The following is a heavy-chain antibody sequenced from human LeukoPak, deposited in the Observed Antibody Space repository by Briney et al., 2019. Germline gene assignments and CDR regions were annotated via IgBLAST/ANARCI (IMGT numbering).Heavy chain of an antibody. D-gene: IGHD5-18*01. V-gene: IGHV1-18*01. CDR2: ISAYTGNT. CDR3: AGYSYGYDAFDI. Sequence: ASVKVSCKASGYTLTNNGITWVRLAPGQGLEWMGWISAYTGNTNYAQKLQGRVTMTTDTSTSTAYMELRSLRSDDTDVYYCAGYSYGYDAFDIWGQGTMVTVSS. J-gene: IGHJ3*02. CDR1: GYTLTNNG.